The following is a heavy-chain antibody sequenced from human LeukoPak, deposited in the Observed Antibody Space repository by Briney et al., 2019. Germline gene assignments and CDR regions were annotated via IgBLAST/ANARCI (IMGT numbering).Heavy chain of an antibody. V-gene: IGHV5-51*01. CDR3: ARRLSGYCSSVSCPGAFDI. CDR1: GYRFTDYW. D-gene: IGHD2-15*01. J-gene: IGHJ3*02. CDR2: IYPGDYDT. Sequence: GASLKISCKGSGYRFTDYWIGWVRQMPGKGLEWMGIIYPGDYDTRYSTSFQGQVTISIDKSISTAYLQWSRLKASDTAMFYRARRLSGYCSSVSCPGAFDIWGQGTMVTVSS.